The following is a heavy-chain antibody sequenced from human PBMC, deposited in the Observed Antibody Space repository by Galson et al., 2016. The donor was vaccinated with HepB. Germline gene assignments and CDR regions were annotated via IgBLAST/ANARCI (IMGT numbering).Heavy chain of an antibody. V-gene: IGHV3-23*01. J-gene: IGHJ6*02. CDR1: GFTFSSHP. CDR2: IGSRGDDT. CDR3: AKRMSYSYYYAMDI. D-gene: IGHD2-15*01. Sequence: SLRLSCAGSGFTFSSHPMNWVRQAPGKGLEWVSSIGSRGDDTYYADSVKGRFTVSRDNSKNTLYLQINSLRGEDTALYYCAKRMSYSYYYAMDIWGQGTTVTVSS.